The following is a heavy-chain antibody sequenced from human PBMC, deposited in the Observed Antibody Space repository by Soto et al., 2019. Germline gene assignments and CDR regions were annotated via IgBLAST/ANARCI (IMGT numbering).Heavy chain of an antibody. J-gene: IGHJ5*02. CDR3: AKELAVAGTRWFDP. CDR2: ISYDGSNK. Sequence: PGGSLRLSCAASGFTFSSYGMHWVRQAPGKGLEWVAVISYDGSNKYYADSVKGRFTISRDNSKNTLYLQMNSLRAEDTAVYYCAKELAVAGTRWFDPWGQGTLVTVSS. D-gene: IGHD6-19*01. V-gene: IGHV3-30*18. CDR1: GFTFSSYG.